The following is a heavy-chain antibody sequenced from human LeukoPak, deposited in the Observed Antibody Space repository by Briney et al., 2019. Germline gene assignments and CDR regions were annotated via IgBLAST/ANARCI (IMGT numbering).Heavy chain of an antibody. Sequence: GGSLRLSCAASGFTFSSYAMSWVRQAPGKGLEWVSAISGSGGSTYYADSVKGRFTISRDNSKNTLYLQMNSLRAEDTAVYYCAKDIRRYYYGSGSYSGASDIWGQGTMVTVSS. CDR3: AKDIRRYYYGSGSYSGASDI. D-gene: IGHD3-10*01. V-gene: IGHV3-23*01. J-gene: IGHJ3*02. CDR2: ISGSGGST. CDR1: GFTFSSYA.